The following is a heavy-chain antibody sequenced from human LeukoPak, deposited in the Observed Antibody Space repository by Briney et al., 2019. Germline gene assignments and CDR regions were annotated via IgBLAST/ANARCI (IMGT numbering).Heavy chain of an antibody. V-gene: IGHV4-59*12. CDR3: ARGTRSFDY. J-gene: IGHJ4*02. CDR1: GGSISSYY. Sequence: SETLSLTCTVSGGSISSYYWSWIRQPPGKGLEWIGYIYHSGSTYYNPSLKSRVTISVDRSKNQFSLKLSSVTAADTAVYYCARGTRSFDYWGQGTLVTVSS. D-gene: IGHD1-1*01. CDR2: IYHSGST.